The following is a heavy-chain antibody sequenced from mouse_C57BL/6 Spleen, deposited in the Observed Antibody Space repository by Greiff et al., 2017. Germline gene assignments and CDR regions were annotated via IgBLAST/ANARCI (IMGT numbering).Heavy chain of an antibody. CDR1: GYTFTSYW. CDR3: ARSYYGSSYRYFDV. Sequence: QVQLKESGAELVRPGSSVKLSCKASGYTFTSYWMHWVKQRPIQGLEWIGNIDPSDSETHYNQKFKDKATLTVDKSSSTAYMQLSSLTSEDSAVYYCARSYYGSSYRYFDVWGTGTTVTVSS. J-gene: IGHJ1*03. V-gene: IGHV1-52*01. CDR2: IDPSDSET. D-gene: IGHD1-1*01.